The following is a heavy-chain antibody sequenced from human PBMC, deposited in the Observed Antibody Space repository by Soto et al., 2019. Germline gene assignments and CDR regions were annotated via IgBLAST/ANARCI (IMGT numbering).Heavy chain of an antibody. CDR2: ISGSGGNT. CDR3: AKDIRASREYCSGGSCNLDY. CDR1: GFTFSSYA. V-gene: IGHV3-23*01. J-gene: IGHJ4*02. Sequence: GGSLRLSCAASGFTFSSYAMTWVRQAPGKGLEWVSAISGSGGNTYYADSVKGRFTISRDNSKNTLYLQMNSLRAEDTAVYFCAKDIRASREYCSGGSCNLDYWGQGTLVTVSS. D-gene: IGHD2-15*01.